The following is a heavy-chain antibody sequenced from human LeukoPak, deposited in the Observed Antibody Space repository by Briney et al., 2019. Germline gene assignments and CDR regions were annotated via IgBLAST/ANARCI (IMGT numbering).Heavy chain of an antibody. J-gene: IGHJ6*02. CDR2: INPSGGST. CDR3: ARDGVEGVVVPAAIPSDGMDV. Sequence: ASVKVSCKASGYTFTSYYMHWVRQAPGQGLEWMGIINPSGGSTSYAQKFQGRVTMTRDTSTSTVYMELSSLRSEDTAVYYCARDGVEGVVVPAAIPSDGMDVWGQGTTVTVSS. V-gene: IGHV1-46*01. D-gene: IGHD2-2*01. CDR1: GYTFTSYY.